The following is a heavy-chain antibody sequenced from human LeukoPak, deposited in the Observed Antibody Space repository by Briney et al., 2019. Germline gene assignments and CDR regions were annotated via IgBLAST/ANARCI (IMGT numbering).Heavy chain of an antibody. J-gene: IGHJ4*02. V-gene: IGHV3-23*01. D-gene: IGHD3-3*01. CDR1: GFTFSSYA. CDR3: AKDKGDFWSGHHY. CDR2: ITGSGGST. Sequence: GGSLRLSCAASGFTFSSYAMSWVRQAPGKGLEWVSAITGSGGSTYYADSVKGRFTISRDNSKNTLYLQMSSLRAEDTAVYYCAKDKGDFWSGHHYWGQGTLVTVSS.